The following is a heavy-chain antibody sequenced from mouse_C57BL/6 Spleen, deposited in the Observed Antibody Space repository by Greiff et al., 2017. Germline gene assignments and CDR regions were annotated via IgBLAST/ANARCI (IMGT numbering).Heavy chain of an antibody. V-gene: IGHV5-6*02. CDR1: GFTFSSYG. D-gene: IGHD1-1*01. CDR3: ARHGDGSSYKAKDY. J-gene: IGHJ4*01. Sequence: EVMLVESGGDLVKPGGSLKLSCAASGFTFSSYGMSWVRQTPDKRLEWVATISSGGSYTYYPDSVKGRFTISRDNAKNTLYLQMSSLKSEDTAMYYCARHGDGSSYKAKDYWGQGTSVTVSS. CDR2: ISSGGSYT.